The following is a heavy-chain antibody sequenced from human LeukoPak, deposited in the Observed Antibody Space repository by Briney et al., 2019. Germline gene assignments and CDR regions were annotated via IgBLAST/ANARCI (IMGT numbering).Heavy chain of an antibody. V-gene: IGHV1-2*02. D-gene: IGHD3-22*01. CDR3: ARGYDSSFYGMDV. CDR2: INPNSGGT. Sequence: ASVNLSCKASGYTFTGYYMHWMRLAPGPGLEWMGWINPNSGGTNYAQTVQGRVTMTRDTSISTAYMELSILRSDDTAVYYCARGYDSSFYGMDVWGQGTTVTVSS. J-gene: IGHJ6*02. CDR1: GYTFTGYY.